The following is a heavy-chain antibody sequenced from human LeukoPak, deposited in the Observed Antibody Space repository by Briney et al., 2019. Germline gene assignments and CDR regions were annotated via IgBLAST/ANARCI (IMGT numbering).Heavy chain of an antibody. Sequence: SETLSLTCTVSGGSISSYYWSWIRQPPGKGLEWIGCIYYSGSTNYNPSLKSRVTISVDTSKNQFSLKLSSVTAADTAVYYCARAWYYYDSSCYGGYFDYWGQGTLVTVSS. D-gene: IGHD3-22*01. J-gene: IGHJ4*02. CDR1: GGSISSYY. V-gene: IGHV4-59*01. CDR3: ARAWYYYDSSCYGGYFDY. CDR2: IYYSGST.